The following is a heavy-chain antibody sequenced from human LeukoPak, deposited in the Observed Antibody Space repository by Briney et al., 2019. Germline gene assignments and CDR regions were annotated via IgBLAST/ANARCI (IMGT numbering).Heavy chain of an antibody. Sequence: ASVTVSCTATGYSFTNYYIHWVRQAPGQGLEWMGMISPTGNKTTYAQRFRDRLTLTKDASTSSVYMELRSLRSDDTAFYYCARSWREITMIRGVTMYWGQGTLVTVSS. CDR1: GYSFTNYY. D-gene: IGHD3-10*01. CDR2: ISPTGNKT. CDR3: ARSWREITMIRGVTMY. V-gene: IGHV1-46*01. J-gene: IGHJ4*02.